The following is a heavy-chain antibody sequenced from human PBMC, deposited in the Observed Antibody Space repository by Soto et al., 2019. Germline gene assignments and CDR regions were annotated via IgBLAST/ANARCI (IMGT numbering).Heavy chain of an antibody. D-gene: IGHD1-26*01. V-gene: IGHV3-53*01. J-gene: IGHJ6*02. Sequence: VQLVESGGGLIQPGGSLRLSCVASGLTVSQNYMAWVRQAPEMGPQWVSVLYAEGSTYYTESVKGRFTISRDPSKNTLFLHMDGLRAEDTAVYYCVRPRPSGENYGMDVWGQGTTVTVSS. CDR2: LYAEGST. CDR1: GLTVSQNY. CDR3: VRPRPSGENYGMDV.